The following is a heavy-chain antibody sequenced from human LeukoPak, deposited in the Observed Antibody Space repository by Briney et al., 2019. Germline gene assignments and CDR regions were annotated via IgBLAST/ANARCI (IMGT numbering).Heavy chain of an antibody. D-gene: IGHD3-22*01. Sequence: GGSLRLSCAASGFTLSSYAMIWVRQAPGKGLEWVSLISSTGSITYYADSVRGRFTISRDISKNTPYLQMNSLRAEDTAVYHCAKYLRDSSSYRYFDLWGRGTLVTVSS. CDR2: ISSTGSIT. J-gene: IGHJ2*01. V-gene: IGHV3-23*01. CDR3: AKYLRDSSSYRYFDL. CDR1: GFTLSSYA.